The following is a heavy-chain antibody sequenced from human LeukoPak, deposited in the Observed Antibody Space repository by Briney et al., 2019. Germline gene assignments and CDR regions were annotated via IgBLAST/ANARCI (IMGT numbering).Heavy chain of an antibody. J-gene: IGHJ5*02. CDR2: MNPNNGNA. D-gene: IGHD2-21*01. CDR1: GYIFTSND. V-gene: IGHV1-8*01. CDR3: ARGEGNSHAYNWFDL. Sequence: GASVKVSCKASGYIFTSNDINWVRQASGQGLEWMGWMNPNNGNAGYAQKFQGRVTMTRNTSISTAYMEPSSLRSEDTAVYYCARGEGNSHAYNWFDLWGQGTLVTVSS.